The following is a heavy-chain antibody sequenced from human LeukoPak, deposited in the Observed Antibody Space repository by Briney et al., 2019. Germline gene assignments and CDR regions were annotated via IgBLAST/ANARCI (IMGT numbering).Heavy chain of an antibody. J-gene: IGHJ3*02. V-gene: IGHV1-8*01. CDR2: MNPNSGNT. CDR1: GYTFTSYD. CDR3: ARVSKDIVVVIAAGDAFDI. D-gene: IGHD2-15*01. Sequence: ASVKVSCKASGYTFTSYDINWVRQATGQGLEWMGWMNPNSGNTGYAQKFQGRVTMTRNTSISTAYMELSSLRSEDTAVYYCARVSKDIVVVIAAGDAFDIWGQGTMVTVSS.